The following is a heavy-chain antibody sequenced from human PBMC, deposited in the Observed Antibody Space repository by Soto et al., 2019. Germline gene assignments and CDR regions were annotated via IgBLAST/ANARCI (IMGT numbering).Heavy chain of an antibody. CDR2: ISTGNGNT. V-gene: IGHV1-3*04. D-gene: IGHD2-21*01. J-gene: IGHJ4*02. CDR1: GYTFTDYA. Sequence: QVQLVQSGAEVKKPGASVKVSCKASGYTFTDYAMHWVRQAPGQRLEWMGWISTGNGNTKYSQKFQGRVTITRDTTATTAYMELSSLRSEDTAVYYGAKVSQLWTPDYWGQGTLVTVSS. CDR3: AKVSQLWTPDY.